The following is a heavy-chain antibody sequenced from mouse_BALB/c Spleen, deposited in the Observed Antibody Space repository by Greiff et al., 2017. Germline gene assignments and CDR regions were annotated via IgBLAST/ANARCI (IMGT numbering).Heavy chain of an antibody. CDR3: AREGGNYKAWFAY. J-gene: IGHJ3*01. V-gene: IGHV5-15*02. CDR2: ISNLAYSI. Sequence: DVMLVESGGGLVQPGGSRKLSCAASGFTFSDYGMAWVRQAPGKGPEWVAFISNLAYSIYYADTVTGRFTISRENAKNTLYLEMSSLRSEDTAMYYCAREGGNYKAWFAYWGQGTLVTVSA. D-gene: IGHD2-1*01. CDR1: GFTFSDYG.